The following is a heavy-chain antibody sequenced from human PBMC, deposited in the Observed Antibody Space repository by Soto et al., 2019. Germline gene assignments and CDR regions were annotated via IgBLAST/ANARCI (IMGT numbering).Heavy chain of an antibody. CDR1: GGSISSGDYY. Sequence: SETLSLTCTVSGGSISSGDYYWSWIRQPPGKGLEWIGYIYYSGSTYYNPSLKSRVTISVDTSKNQFSLKLSSVTAADTAVYYCARVEYYYGSGRSFAFDIWGQGTMVTVSS. J-gene: IGHJ3*02. D-gene: IGHD3-10*01. V-gene: IGHV4-30-4*01. CDR3: ARVEYYYGSGRSFAFDI. CDR2: IYYSGST.